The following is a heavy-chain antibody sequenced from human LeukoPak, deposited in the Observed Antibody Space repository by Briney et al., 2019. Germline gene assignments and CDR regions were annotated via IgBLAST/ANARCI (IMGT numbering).Heavy chain of an antibody. CDR3: ARGGGYGAIDWYFDL. CDR2: IYYSGST. J-gene: IGHJ2*01. Sequence: TSETLSLTCTVSGGSISSGDYYWSWIRQPPGKGLEWIGYIYYSGSTYYNSSLKRRVTISVDTSKNQFSLKLSSVTAADTAVYYCARGGGYGAIDWYFDLWGRGTLVTVSS. V-gene: IGHV4-30-4*01. D-gene: IGHD2-15*01. CDR1: GGSISSGDYY.